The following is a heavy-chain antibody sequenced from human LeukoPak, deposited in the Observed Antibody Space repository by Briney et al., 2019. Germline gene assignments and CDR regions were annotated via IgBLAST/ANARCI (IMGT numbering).Heavy chain of an antibody. J-gene: IGHJ4*02. CDR2: IYHSGST. V-gene: IGHV4-38-2*01. Sequence: GSLRLSCEASGFTFSSYSMNWVRQPPGKGLEWIGSIYHSGSTYYNPSLKSRVTISVDTSKNQFSLKLSSVTAADTAVYYCARVRPTYCSGGSCYRGVFDYWGQGTLVTVSS. CDR1: GFTFSSYS. D-gene: IGHD2-15*01. CDR3: ARVRPTYCSGGSCYRGVFDY.